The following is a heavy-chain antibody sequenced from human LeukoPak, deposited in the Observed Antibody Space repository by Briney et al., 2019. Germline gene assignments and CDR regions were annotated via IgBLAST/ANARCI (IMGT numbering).Heavy chain of an antibody. Sequence: GESLKISCKGSGYSFTSYWIGWVRQMPGKGLEWMGIIYPGDSDTRYSPSFQGQVTISADKSISTAYLQWSSLKASDTAMYYCARRGYCSSTSCSHERNYYYMDVWGKGTTVTVSS. CDR2: IYPGDSDT. CDR1: GYSFTSYW. J-gene: IGHJ6*03. D-gene: IGHD2-2*01. V-gene: IGHV5-51*01. CDR3: ARRGYCSSTSCSHERNYYYMDV.